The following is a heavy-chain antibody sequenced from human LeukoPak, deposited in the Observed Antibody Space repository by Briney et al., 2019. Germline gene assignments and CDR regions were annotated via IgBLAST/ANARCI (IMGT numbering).Heavy chain of an antibody. CDR3: ARRGSSSARFDY. Sequence: SETLSLTCTVSGGSISSSSYYWGWIRQPPGKGLEWIGSIYYSGSTYCNPSLKSRVTISVDTSKNQFSLKLSSVTAADTAVYYCARRGSSSARFDYWGQGTLVTVSS. CDR2: IYYSGST. J-gene: IGHJ4*02. D-gene: IGHD6-6*01. CDR1: GGSISSSSYY. V-gene: IGHV4-39*01.